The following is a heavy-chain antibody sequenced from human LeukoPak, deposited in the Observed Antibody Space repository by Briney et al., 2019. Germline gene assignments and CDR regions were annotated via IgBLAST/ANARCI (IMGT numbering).Heavy chain of an antibody. CDR2: IKQDGSEK. V-gene: IGHV3-7*01. Sequence: GGSLRLSCAASGFTFSSYWMSWVRQAPGKGLEWVANIKQDGSEKYYVDSVKGRFTISRDNAKNSLYLQMNSLRAEDTAVYYCTRDLVGATSDFWGQGTLVTVSS. CDR1: GFTFSSYW. J-gene: IGHJ4*02. D-gene: IGHD1-26*01. CDR3: TRDLVGATSDF.